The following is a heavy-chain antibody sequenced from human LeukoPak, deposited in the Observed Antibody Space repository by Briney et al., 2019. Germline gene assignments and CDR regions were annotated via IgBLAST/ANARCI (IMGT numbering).Heavy chain of an antibody. D-gene: IGHD2-21*02. CDR3: ARDFPVHCGGACLANY. V-gene: IGHV3-11*01. J-gene: IGHJ4*02. Sequence: GGSLRLSCAASGFTFSDYYMSWLRQAPGKGLEWVSYISSSGSTIYYADSVKGRFTISRDNAKNSLYLQMNSLRAEDTAVYYCARDFPVHCGGACLANYWGQGTLVTVSS. CDR1: GFTFSDYY. CDR2: ISSSGSTI.